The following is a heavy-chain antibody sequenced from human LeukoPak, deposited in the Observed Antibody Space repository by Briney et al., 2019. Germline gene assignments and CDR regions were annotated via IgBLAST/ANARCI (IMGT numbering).Heavy chain of an antibody. V-gene: IGHV3-23*01. CDR1: GFTFSSYA. CDR2: ISGSGGST. D-gene: IGHD3-3*01. J-gene: IGHJ4*02. Sequence: GGSLRLSCAASGFTFSSYAMSWVRQAPGKGLEWVSAISGSGGSTSYAQKFQGRVTMTRDTSTSTVYMELSSLRSEDTAVYYCARSLRADYDFWSGYYYWGQGTLVTVSS. CDR3: ARSLRADYDFWSGYYY.